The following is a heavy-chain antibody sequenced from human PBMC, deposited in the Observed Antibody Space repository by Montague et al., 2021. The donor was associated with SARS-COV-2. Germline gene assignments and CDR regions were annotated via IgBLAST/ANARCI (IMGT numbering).Heavy chain of an antibody. CDR3: TRVVVVVPASPAPTLFDP. J-gene: IGHJ5*02. CDR2: IYATGSA. CDR1: GGSVSSRSHF. V-gene: IGHV4-61*09. D-gene: IGHD2-15*01. Sequence: ILSLTCTVSGGSVSSRSHFWSWIRQPAGKGLEWIGHIYATGSAKYXPSLESRVTISVDTSNNQFSLRLNSVTAADTAVYYCTRVVVVVPASPAPTLFDPWGQGILVTVSS.